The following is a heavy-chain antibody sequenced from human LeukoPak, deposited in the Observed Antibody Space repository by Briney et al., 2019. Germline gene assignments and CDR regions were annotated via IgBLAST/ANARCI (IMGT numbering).Heavy chain of an antibody. V-gene: IGHV1-18*01. CDR2: ISAYGGKT. J-gene: IGHJ4*02. CDR3: VRLTAYSGYVLMGFEY. D-gene: IGHD5-12*01. CDR1: GYTFSSYG. Sequence: ASVKVSCKASGYTFSSYGITWVRQAPGQGLEWMGWISAYGGKTNSAQKLQGRVTLTTDTSTSTAYMELRSLRSDDTAVYYCVRLTAYSGYVLMGFEYWGQGTLVTVSS.